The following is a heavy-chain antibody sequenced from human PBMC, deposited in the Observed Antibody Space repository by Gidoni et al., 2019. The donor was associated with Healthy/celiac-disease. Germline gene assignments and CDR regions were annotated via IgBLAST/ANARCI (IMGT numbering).Heavy chain of an antibody. Sequence: VKGRFTISRDDSKNTLYLQMNSLKTEDTAVYYCTTAGERLWLWDDFDYWGQGTLVTVSS. V-gene: IGHV3-15*01. CDR3: TTAGERLWLWDDFDY. D-gene: IGHD5-18*01. J-gene: IGHJ4*02.